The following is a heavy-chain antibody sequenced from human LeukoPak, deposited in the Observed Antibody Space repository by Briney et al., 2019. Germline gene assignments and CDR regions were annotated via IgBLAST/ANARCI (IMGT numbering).Heavy chain of an antibody. CDR3: ARDSGYEYWYFDL. J-gene: IGHJ2*01. Sequence: PSETLSLTCTVSGGSISSYYWSWIRQPPGKGLEWIGYIYYSGSTNYNPSLKSRVTISVDTSKNQFSLKLSSVTAADTAVYYCARDSGYEYWYFDLWGRGTLVTVSS. CDR2: IYYSGST. V-gene: IGHV4-59*12. CDR1: GGSISSYY. D-gene: IGHD5-12*01.